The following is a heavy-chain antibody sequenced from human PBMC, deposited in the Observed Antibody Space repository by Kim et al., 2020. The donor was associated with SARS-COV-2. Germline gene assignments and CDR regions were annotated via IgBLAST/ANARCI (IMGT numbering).Heavy chain of an antibody. Sequence: GGSLRPSCAASGFTFSSYAMHWVRQAPGKGLEWVAVISYDGSNKYYVDSVKGRFTISRDNSKNTLYLQMNSLRAEDTAVYHCAAAGSFIDDWFDPWGQGTLVTVSS. J-gene: IGHJ5*02. CDR1: GFTFSSYA. D-gene: IGHD6-13*01. CDR3: AAAGSFIDDWFDP. V-gene: IGHV3-30*04. CDR2: ISYDGSNK.